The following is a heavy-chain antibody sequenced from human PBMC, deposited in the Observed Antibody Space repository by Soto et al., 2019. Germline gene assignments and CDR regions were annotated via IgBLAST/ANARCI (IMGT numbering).Heavy chain of an antibody. CDR3: ARSGSTVIVVVNGYYYYAMDV. Sequence: QVLLVQSGAEVKKPGSSVKVSCKASGGTFRRDAISWVRQAPGQGLEWMGGSIPISGTAHYAQKFQDRVTITADESTSTAYMELSSLRSEDTAVYFCARSGSTVIVVVNGYYYYAMDVWGQGTTVTVSS. CDR1: GGTFRRDA. V-gene: IGHV1-69*12. CDR2: SIPISGTA. D-gene: IGHD3-22*01. J-gene: IGHJ6*02.